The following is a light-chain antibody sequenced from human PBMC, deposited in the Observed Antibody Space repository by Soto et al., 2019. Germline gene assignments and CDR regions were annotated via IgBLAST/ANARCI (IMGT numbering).Light chain of an antibody. CDR1: SSDVGNYNF. CDR3: SSYAGNNNMV. CDR2: EVT. Sequence: SALTQPPSASGSPGQSVTISCTGTSSDVGNYNFVSWYRQHPGKAPKLIIYEVTKRPSGVPDRFSGSKSGNTASLTVSGLQAEDEADYYCSSYAGNNNMVFGGGTQLTVL. V-gene: IGLV2-8*01. J-gene: IGLJ2*01.